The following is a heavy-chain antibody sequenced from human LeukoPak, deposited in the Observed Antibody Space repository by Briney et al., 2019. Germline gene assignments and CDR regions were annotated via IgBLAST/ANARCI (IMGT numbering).Heavy chain of an antibody. CDR2: VDYRGGT. V-gene: IGHV4-61*01. CDR1: GASVYSDSSY. J-gene: IGHJ3*01. Sequence: PSETLSFTCSVSGASVYSDSSYWTWIRQAPGKRLEWIGYVDYRGGTKYNASLKSRVTISLEMSKNQFSLKLNSVIAADTAVYYCAREVATSYYDSGAYYRQTETFDFWGQGKMVTVSS. CDR3: AREVATSYYDSGAYYRQTETFDF. D-gene: IGHD3-22*01.